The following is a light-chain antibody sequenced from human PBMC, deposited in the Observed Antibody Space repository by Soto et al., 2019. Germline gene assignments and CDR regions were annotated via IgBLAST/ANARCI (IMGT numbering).Light chain of an antibody. V-gene: IGLV1-44*01. CDR3: AAWDDSLNGYV. CDR2: SNN. Sequence: QSVLTQPPSASGTPGQRVTISCSGSSSNIGGNTVNWYQQLPGTTPKLLIYSNNKRPSGVPDRFSGSKSGTSASLAISGLQSDDEADYYCAAWDDSLNGYVFGTGTKLTVL. CDR1: SSNIGGNT. J-gene: IGLJ1*01.